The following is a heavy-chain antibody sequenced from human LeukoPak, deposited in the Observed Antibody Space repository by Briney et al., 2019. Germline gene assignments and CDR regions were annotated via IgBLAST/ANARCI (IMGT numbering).Heavy chain of an antibody. CDR1: GGSFSGYY. D-gene: IGHD6-19*01. Sequence: PSETLSLTCAVYGGSFSGYYWSWIRQPPGKGLEWIGEINHSGTTYYSPSLKSRVAISVNRSNNQFSLRLSSVTAADTAVYFCTGYSAGWSSGGGYWGQGTVVTVSS. V-gene: IGHV4-34*01. CDR3: TGYSAGWSSGGGY. J-gene: IGHJ4*02. CDR2: INHSGTT.